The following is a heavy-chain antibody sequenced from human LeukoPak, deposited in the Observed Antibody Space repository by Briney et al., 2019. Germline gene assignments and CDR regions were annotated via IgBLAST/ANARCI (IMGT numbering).Heavy chain of an antibody. V-gene: IGHV3-7*01. J-gene: IGHJ4*02. CDR2: IRQDGGEK. CDR3: ASAYASYDFWSGYENFDF. Sequence: GGSLRLSCAASGIRFTTHWMNWVRQAPGKGLEWVASIRQDGGEKKYVDSVKGRFTISRDLAQNSLFLQMNSLRAEDTAVCYCASAYASYDFWSGYENFDFWGQGTLVTVSS. D-gene: IGHD3-3*01. CDR1: GIRFTTHW.